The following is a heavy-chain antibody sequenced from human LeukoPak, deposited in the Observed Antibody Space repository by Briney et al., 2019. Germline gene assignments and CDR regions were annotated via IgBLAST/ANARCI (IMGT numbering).Heavy chain of an antibody. CDR2: IYTSGST. CDR1: DDSISDYY. CDR3: ARGPYAPQAGFDH. Sequence: SETLSLTCTVSDDSISDYYWSWIRQPAGKGLEWIGRIYTSGSTNYNPSLKSRVTMSVDTSKNQFSLKLSSVTAADTAVYYCARGPYAPQAGFDHWGQGTLVTVSS. D-gene: IGHD2-2*01. V-gene: IGHV4-4*07. J-gene: IGHJ4*02.